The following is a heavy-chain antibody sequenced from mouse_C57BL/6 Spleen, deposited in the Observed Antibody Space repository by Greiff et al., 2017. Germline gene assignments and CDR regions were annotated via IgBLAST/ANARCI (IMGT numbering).Heavy chain of an antibody. CDR3: ARSWYYYAFDY. J-gene: IGHJ2*01. V-gene: IGHV1-20*01. Sequence: EVQLQQSGPELVKPGDSVKISCKASGYSFTGYFMNWVMQSHGKSLEWIGRINPYNGDTFYNQKFKGKATLTVDKSSSTAHMELRSLTSEDSAVYYCARSWYYYAFDYWGQGTTLTVSS. CDR2: INPYNGDT. CDR1: GYSFTGYF. D-gene: IGHD1-1*01.